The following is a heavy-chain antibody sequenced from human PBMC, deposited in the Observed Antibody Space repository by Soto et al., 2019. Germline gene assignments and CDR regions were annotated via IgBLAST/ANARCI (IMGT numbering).Heavy chain of an antibody. J-gene: IGHJ4*02. V-gene: IGHV1-3*01. D-gene: IGHD3-22*01. CDR3: ARDSFDHIGNYYDSSGYRY. Sequence: ASVKVSCKASGYTFTSYAMHWVRQAPGQRLEWMGWINAGNGNTKYSQKFQGRVTITRDTSASTAYMELSSLRSEDTAVYYCARDSFDHIGNYYDSSGYRYWGQGTLVTVSS. CDR1: GYTFTSYA. CDR2: INAGNGNT.